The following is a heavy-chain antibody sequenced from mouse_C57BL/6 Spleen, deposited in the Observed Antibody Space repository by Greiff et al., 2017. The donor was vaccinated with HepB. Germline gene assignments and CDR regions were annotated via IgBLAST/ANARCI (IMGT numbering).Heavy chain of an antibody. D-gene: IGHD3-2*02. CDR2: IDPEDGET. V-gene: IGHV14-2*01. CDR3: ARGDGSGPFAY. CDR1: GFNIKDYY. J-gene: IGHJ3*01. Sequence: VQLKESGAELVKPGASVKLSCTASGFNIKDYYMHWVKQRTEQGLEWIGRIDPEDGETKYAPKFQGKATITADTSSNTAYLQISSLTSEDTAVYYCARGDGSGPFAYWGQGTLVTVSA.